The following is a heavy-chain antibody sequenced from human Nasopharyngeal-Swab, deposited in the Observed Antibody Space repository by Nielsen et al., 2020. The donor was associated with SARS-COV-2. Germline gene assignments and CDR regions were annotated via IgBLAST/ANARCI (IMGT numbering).Heavy chain of an antibody. CDR2: ISSSSSYI. CDR1: GFTFSSYS. CDR3: ALWFGELLNYYGMDV. D-gene: IGHD3-10*01. V-gene: IGHV3-21*01. J-gene: IGHJ6*02. Sequence: GESLKTSCAASGFTFSSYSMNWVRQAPGKGLEWVSSISSSSSYIYYEDSVKGRFTISRDNAKNSLYLQMNSLRAEDTAVYYCALWFGELLNYYGMDVWGQGTTVTVSS.